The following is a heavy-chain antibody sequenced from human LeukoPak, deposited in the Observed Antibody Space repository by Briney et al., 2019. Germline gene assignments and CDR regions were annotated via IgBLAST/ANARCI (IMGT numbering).Heavy chain of an antibody. V-gene: IGHV3-30*18. CDR3: AKDSTYYYDSSGYYYEYYYYGMDV. D-gene: IGHD3-22*01. J-gene: IGHJ6*02. Sequence: GRSLRLSCAASGFTFSSYGMHWVRQAPGKGLEWVGGITYDGSNKYYADSVKGRFTMSRDNSKNTLYLQMNSLRAEDTAVYYCAKDSTYYYDSSGYYYEYYYYGMDVWGQGTTVTVSS. CDR2: ITYDGSNK. CDR1: GFTFSSYG.